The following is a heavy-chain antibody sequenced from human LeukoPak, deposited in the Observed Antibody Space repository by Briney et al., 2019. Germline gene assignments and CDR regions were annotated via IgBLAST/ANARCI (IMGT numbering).Heavy chain of an antibody. CDR3: AKLSGSYKFEY. Sequence: PGRSLRLSCAASGFTFNSYGMHWVRQAPGKGLECVALIWYEGSNKYYADSVKGRFTISRDNSKNTLYLEMNSLRAEDTAVYYCAKLSGSYKFEYWGQGTLVTVSS. CDR1: GFTFNSYG. J-gene: IGHJ4*02. D-gene: IGHD1-26*01. CDR2: IWYEGSNK. V-gene: IGHV3-33*06.